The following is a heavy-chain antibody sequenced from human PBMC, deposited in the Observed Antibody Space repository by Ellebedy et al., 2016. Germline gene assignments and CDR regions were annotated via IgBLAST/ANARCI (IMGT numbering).Heavy chain of an antibody. D-gene: IGHD2-2*01. J-gene: IGHJ6*04. Sequence: GGSLRLXXTASGFAFGDYAVSWFRQAPGKGLEWVGFIRSKPYGGGTTEYAASVKGRFTISRDDSKSIAYLQMNSLKTEDTAVYYCTRSYCSSTSCYSFYMDVWGKGTTVTVSS. CDR3: TRSYCSSTSCYSFYMDV. CDR1: GFAFGDYA. V-gene: IGHV3-49*03. CDR2: IRSKPYGGGTT.